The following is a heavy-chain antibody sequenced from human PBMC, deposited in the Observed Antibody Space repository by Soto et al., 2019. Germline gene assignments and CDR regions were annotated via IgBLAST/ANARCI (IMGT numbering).Heavy chain of an antibody. CDR1: GGSMSSSSYY. Sequence: SETLSLTCTVSGGSMSSSSYYWGWIRQRPGKGLEWIGSIYYSGSTYYNPSLKSRVTISVDTSKNQFSLKLSSVTDADTAVYYCARPSGSSWYDWFDPWGQGTLVTVSS. CDR3: ARPSGSSWYDWFDP. J-gene: IGHJ5*02. D-gene: IGHD6-13*01. V-gene: IGHV4-39*01. CDR2: IYYSGST.